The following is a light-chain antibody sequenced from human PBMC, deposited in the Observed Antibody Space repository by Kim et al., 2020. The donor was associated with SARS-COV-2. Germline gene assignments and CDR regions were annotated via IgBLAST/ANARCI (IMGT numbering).Light chain of an antibody. J-gene: IGKJ4*01. CDR1: HGISNF. CDR3: QQLKDYPLT. V-gene: IGKV1-9*01. Sequence: QVTQSPSSLSASVGDRVTISCRASHGISNFVAWYQQKPGKAPTLLIRGASTLQNGVPSRFSGSGSETDFTLTISSLQPEDLATYYCQQLKDYPLTFGGGTKIEIK. CDR2: GAS.